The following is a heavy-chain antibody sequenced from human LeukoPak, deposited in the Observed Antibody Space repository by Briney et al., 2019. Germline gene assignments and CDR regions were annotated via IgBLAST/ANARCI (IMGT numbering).Heavy chain of an antibody. CDR1: GFTFSSYA. CDR3: AKVSQPAYYYGSGSYLY. D-gene: IGHD3-10*01. V-gene: IGHV3-23*01. J-gene: IGHJ4*02. Sequence: PGGSLRLSCAASGFTFSSYAMSWVREAPGKGLEWVSAISGSGGSTYYADSVKCRFTISRDNSKNTLYLQMNSLRAEDTAVYYCAKVSQPAYYYGSGSYLYWGQGTLVTVSS. CDR2: ISGSGGST.